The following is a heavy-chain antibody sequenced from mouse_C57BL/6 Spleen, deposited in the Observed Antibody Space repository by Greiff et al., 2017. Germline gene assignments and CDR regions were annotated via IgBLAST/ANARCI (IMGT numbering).Heavy chain of an antibody. CDR3: AREDYYYAMDY. J-gene: IGHJ4*01. CDR2: ISYSGST. V-gene: IGHV3-1*01. Sequence: EVKVEESGPGMVKPSQSLSLTCTVTGYSITSGYDWHWIRHFPGNKLEWMGYISYSGSTNYNPSLKSRISITHDTSKNHFFLKLNSVTTEDTATYYCAREDYYYAMDYWGQGTSVTVSS. CDR1: GYSITSGYD.